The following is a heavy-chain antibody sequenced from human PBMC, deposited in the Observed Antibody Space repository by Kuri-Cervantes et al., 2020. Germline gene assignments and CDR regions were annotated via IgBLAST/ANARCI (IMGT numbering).Heavy chain of an antibody. CDR1: GGSISSSNW. J-gene: IGHJ5*02. CDR2: IYHSGST. D-gene: IGHD3-10*01. V-gene: IGHV4-4*02. Sequence: SETLSLTCAVSGGSISSSNWWSWVRQPPGKGLEWIGEIYHSGSTYYNPSLKSRVTISVDTSKNQFSLKLSSVTAADTAVYYCARERRITMVRGVHDWFDPWGQGTLVTVSS. CDR3: ARERRITMVRGVHDWFDP.